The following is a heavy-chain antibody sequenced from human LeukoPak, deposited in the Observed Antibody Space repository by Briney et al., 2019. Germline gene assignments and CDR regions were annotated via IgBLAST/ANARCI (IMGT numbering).Heavy chain of an antibody. CDR3: AKSGSGGYHYHYCHMDA. V-gene: IGHV3-23*01. D-gene: IGHD1-26*01. Sequence: PGGSLRLSCAASGFPFSNFAMNWVRLAPGKGLEWVSSISGSGGNTYYADSVNGRVTISRANSMDTLYLHINGPRVEDTATYFCAKSGSGGYHYHYCHMDAWGKGTTVTVSS. CDR2: ISGSGGNT. J-gene: IGHJ6*03. CDR1: GFPFSNFA.